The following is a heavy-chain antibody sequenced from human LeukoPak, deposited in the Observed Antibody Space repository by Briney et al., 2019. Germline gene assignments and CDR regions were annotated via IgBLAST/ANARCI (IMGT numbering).Heavy chain of an antibody. CDR2: ISSSTSYT. CDR3: ARRGGSTATGYYFDY. D-gene: IGHD3-10*01. CDR1: GFTFSDYY. Sequence: GGSLRLSCAASGFTFSDYYLSWIRQAPGKGLEWVSYISSSTSYTNYADSVKGRFTISRENAKNSLYLHMNSLRGEDTAVYYCARRGGSTATGYYFDYWGQGTLVTASA. J-gene: IGHJ4*02. V-gene: IGHV3-11*06.